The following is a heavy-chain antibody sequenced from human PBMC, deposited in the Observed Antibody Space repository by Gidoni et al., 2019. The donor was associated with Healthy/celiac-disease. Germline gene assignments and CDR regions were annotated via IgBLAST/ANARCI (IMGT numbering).Heavy chain of an antibody. V-gene: IGHV4-59*08. CDR2: IYYSGST. CDR3: ARQARGLRFLEWLGMDV. J-gene: IGHJ6*02. CDR1: GGSISSYY. D-gene: IGHD3-3*01. Sequence: QVQLQESGPGLVKPSETLSLTCTVSGGSISSYYWSWIRQPPGKGLEWIGYIYYSGSTNYNPSLKSRVTISVDTSKNQFSLKLSSVTAADTAVYYCARQARGLRFLEWLGMDVWGQGTTVTVSS.